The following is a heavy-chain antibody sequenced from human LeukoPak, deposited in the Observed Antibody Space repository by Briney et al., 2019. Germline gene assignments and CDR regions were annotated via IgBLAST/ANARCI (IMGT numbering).Heavy chain of an antibody. CDR3: ARRVRGSGYYYYMDV. CDR1: GGTFSSYA. CDR2: ISAYNGNT. D-gene: IGHD3-10*01. J-gene: IGHJ6*03. Sequence: ASVKVSCKASGGTFSSYAISWVRQAPGQGLEWMGWISAYNGNTNYAQKLQGRVTMTTDTSTSTAYMELRSLRSDDTAVYYCARRVRGSGYYYYMDVWGKGTTVTISS. V-gene: IGHV1-18*01.